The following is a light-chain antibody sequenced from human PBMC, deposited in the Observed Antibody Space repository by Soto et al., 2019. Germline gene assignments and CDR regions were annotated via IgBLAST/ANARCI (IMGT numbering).Light chain of an antibody. CDR1: QSISSW. CDR2: KAS. V-gene: IGKV1-5*03. Sequence: DIQMTQSPSTLSASVGDRVTITCRASQSISSWLAWYQQKPGKDPKLLIYKASSLESGVPSRFSGSRSGTEFTLTIRSRQPDDFATYYCQQYNSYPITFGKGTRLEIK. J-gene: IGKJ5*01. CDR3: QQYNSYPIT.